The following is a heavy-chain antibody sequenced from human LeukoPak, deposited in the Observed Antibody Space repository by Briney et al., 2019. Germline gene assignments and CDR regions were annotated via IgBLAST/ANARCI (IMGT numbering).Heavy chain of an antibody. D-gene: IGHD6-13*01. CDR2: ITSSGTTI. CDR1: GFTFSRSE. Sequence: GGSLRLSCAASGFTFSRSEMSWVRQAPGKGLEWVSYITSSGTTIYYADSVKGRFTISRDNAKNSVYLQMNSLRAEDTAVYYCAKNWVASSWFNWFDPWGQGTLVTVSS. V-gene: IGHV3-48*03. J-gene: IGHJ5*02. CDR3: AKNWVASSWFNWFDP.